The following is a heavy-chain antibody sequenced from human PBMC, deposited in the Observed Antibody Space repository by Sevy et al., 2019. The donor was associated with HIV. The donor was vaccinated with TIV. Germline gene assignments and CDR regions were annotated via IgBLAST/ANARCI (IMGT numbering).Heavy chain of an antibody. CDR3: AKYCDTMGWGVIHYRELDY. CDR1: GFTFSSYA. Sequence: GGSLRLSCAASGFTFSSYAMSWVRQAPGKGLEWVSAISGSGGSTYYADSVKVRFTISRDTSKNTVYMQMNSLRAEDTAVDYCAKYCDTMGWGVIHYRELDYWGQGTLVTVSS. D-gene: IGHD3-10*01. J-gene: IGHJ4*02. V-gene: IGHV3-23*01. CDR2: ISGSGGST.